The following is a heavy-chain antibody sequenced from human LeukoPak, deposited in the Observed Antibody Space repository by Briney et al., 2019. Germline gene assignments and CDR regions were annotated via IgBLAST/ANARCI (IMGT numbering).Heavy chain of an antibody. Sequence: RASETLSLTCAVSGGSLNNYFWNWIRQAPGKGLEWIGEVSDSGRSNYNPSLESRLTISVDTAKDQLSLNLYSVTAADTAVYYCARCEGVVGAPFDLWGRGTLVTVSS. V-gene: IGHV4-34*01. D-gene: IGHD3-22*01. J-gene: IGHJ2*01. CDR1: GGSLNNYF. CDR2: VSDSGRS. CDR3: ARCEGVVGAPFDL.